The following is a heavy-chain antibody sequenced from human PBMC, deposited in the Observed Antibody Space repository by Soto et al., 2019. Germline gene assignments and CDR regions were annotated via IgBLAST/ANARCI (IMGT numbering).Heavy chain of an antibody. CDR3: ARGLRIAARINWFDP. J-gene: IGHJ5*02. CDR1: GGSFSGYY. V-gene: IGHV4-34*01. CDR2: INHSGST. Sequence: PSETLSLTCAVYGGSFSGYYWSWIRQPPGKGLEWIGEINHSGSTNYNPSLKSRVTISVDTSKNQFSLKLSSVTAADTAVYYCARGLRIAARINWFDPWGQGTLVTV. D-gene: IGHD6-6*01.